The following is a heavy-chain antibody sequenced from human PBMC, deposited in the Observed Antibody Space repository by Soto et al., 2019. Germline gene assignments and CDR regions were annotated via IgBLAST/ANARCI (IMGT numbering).Heavy chain of an antibody. D-gene: IGHD3-3*01. CDR2: INPNSGGT. CDR3: ARLGPLRFLEWSTTDY. J-gene: IGHJ4*02. CDR1: GYTFTGYY. Sequence: QVQLVQSGAEVKKPGASVKVSCKASGYTFTGYYMHWVRQAPGQGLEWMGWINPNSGGTNYAQKFQGSVTMTRDTSISTAYMELSRLRSDDTAVYYCARLGPLRFLEWSTTDYWGQGTLVTVSS. V-gene: IGHV1-2*02.